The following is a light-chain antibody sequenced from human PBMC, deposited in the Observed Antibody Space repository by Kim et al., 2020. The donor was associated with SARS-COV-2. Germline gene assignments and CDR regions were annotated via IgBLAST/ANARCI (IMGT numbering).Light chain of an antibody. CDR1: SCTIGAGSY. CDR3: PSYDGGLTGYV. Sequence: VVISCCSGSCTIGAGSYVYWYQHLPGTAPKLLIFGNTPRPSGVPGRFSGSKSGTSASLAISGLRAEDEGDYYCPSYDGGLTGYVFGSGTKLTVL. J-gene: IGLJ1*01. CDR2: GNT. V-gene: IGLV1-40*01.